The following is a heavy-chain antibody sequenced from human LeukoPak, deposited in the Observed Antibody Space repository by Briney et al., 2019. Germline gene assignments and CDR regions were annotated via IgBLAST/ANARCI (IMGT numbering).Heavy chain of an antibody. CDR3: ARAVYSSSALDY. D-gene: IGHD6-13*01. Sequence: PSETLSLTCTFSGSSINSYYWSWIRQPPGRGLEWIGYNYYSGITNYNPSLKSRVTISVDTSKNQFSLKLSSVTAADTAVYYCARAVYSSSALDYWSQGTLVIVSS. CDR1: GSSINSYY. J-gene: IGHJ4*02. CDR2: NYYSGIT. V-gene: IGHV4-59*01.